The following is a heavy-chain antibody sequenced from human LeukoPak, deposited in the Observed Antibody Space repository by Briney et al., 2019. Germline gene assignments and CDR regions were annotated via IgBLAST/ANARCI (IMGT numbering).Heavy chain of an antibody. J-gene: IGHJ6*03. D-gene: IGHD3-22*01. CDR3: ARGYDSSGYYRDYYYYYYMDV. V-gene: IGHV1-69*13. CDR2: IIPIFGTA. Sequence: ASVKVSCKASGGTFSSYAISWVRQAPGQGLEWMGGIIPIFGTANYAQKFQGRVTITADESTSTAYMELSSLRSEDTAVYYCARGYDSSGYYRDYYYYYYMDVWGKGTTVTISS. CDR1: GGTFSSYA.